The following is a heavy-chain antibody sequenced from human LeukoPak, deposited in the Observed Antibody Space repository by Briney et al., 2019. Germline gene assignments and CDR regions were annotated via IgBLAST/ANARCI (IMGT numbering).Heavy chain of an antibody. Sequence: ASVKVSCKASGGTFSSYAISWVRQAPGQGLEWMGGIIPIFGTANYAQKFQGRVTITADESTSTAYMELSSLRTEDTAVYYCATYSKRPLGYCRGGSCYYGGYWGQGNLVTASS. J-gene: IGHJ4*02. CDR3: ATYSKRPLGYCRGGSCYYGGY. CDR2: IIPIFGTA. V-gene: IGHV1-69*13. D-gene: IGHD2-15*01. CDR1: GGTFSSYA.